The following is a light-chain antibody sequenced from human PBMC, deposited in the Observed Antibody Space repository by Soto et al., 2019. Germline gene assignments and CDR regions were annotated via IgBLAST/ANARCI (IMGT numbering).Light chain of an antibody. CDR2: AAS. CDR3: QQYESYWT. J-gene: IGKJ1*01. V-gene: IGKV1-5*03. Sequence: DIQMTQSPSALSASIGDRVTITCRASQSISIWLAWYQQKPGKAPKLLIYAASSLESGVPSRFSGSGSGTEFTLTISSLQPDDFATYYCQQYESYWTFGQGTKVDIK. CDR1: QSISIW.